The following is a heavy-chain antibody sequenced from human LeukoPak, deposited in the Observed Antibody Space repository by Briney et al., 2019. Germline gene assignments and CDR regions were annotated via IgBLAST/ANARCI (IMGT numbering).Heavy chain of an antibody. V-gene: IGHV3-64*01. D-gene: IGHD6-13*01. CDR1: GFTFSSYA. Sequence: GGSLRLSCAASGFTFSSYAMHWVRQAPGKGLEYVSAISSNGGSTYYANSVKGRFTISRDNSKNTLYLQMNSLRAEDTAVYYCAREAGIYSSSWYSGAFDIWGQGTMVTVSS. CDR3: AREAGIYSSSWYSGAFDI. J-gene: IGHJ3*02. CDR2: ISSNGGST.